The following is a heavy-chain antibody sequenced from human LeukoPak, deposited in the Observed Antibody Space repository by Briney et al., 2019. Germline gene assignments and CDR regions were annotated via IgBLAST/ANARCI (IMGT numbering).Heavy chain of an antibody. V-gene: IGHV1-2*02. CDR2: INPSGGST. CDR1: GYTFTSYY. Sequence: ASVKVSCKASGYTFTSYYMHWVRQAPGQGLEWMGIINPSGGSTNYAQKFQGRVTMTRDTSISTAYMELSRLRSDDTAVYYCARGEYYYYYYMDVWGKGTTVTVSS. CDR3: ARGEYYYYYYMDV. J-gene: IGHJ6*03.